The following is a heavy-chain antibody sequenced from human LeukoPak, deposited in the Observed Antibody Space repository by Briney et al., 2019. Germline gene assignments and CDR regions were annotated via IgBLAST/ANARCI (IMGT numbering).Heavy chain of an antibody. Sequence: GESPKISCKGSGCSFTSYWIGWVRQMPGKGLEGMGTVYPGDSDTRYRPSFQGQVTISADKSISTAFLQWSSLKASDTAIYYCARWEDYGGNSGHFDYWGQGTLVTVSS. V-gene: IGHV5-51*01. CDR2: VYPGDSDT. J-gene: IGHJ4*02. D-gene: IGHD4-23*01. CDR1: GCSFTSYW. CDR3: ARWEDYGGNSGHFDY.